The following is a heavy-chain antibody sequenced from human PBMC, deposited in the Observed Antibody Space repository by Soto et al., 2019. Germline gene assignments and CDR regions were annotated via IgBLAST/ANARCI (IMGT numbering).Heavy chain of an antibody. D-gene: IGHD2-15*01. Sequence: PSETLSLTCTVSGGSISSYYWSWIRQPPGKGLEWIGYIYYSGSTNYNPSLKSRVTISVDTSKNQFSLKLSSVTAADTAVYYCARLVSWLDPWGQGTLVTVSS. CDR3: ARLVSWLDP. J-gene: IGHJ5*02. CDR1: GGSISSYY. CDR2: IYYSGST. V-gene: IGHV4-59*08.